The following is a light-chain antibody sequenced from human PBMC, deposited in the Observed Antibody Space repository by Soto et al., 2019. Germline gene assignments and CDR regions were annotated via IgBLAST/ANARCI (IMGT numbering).Light chain of an antibody. J-gene: IGKJ1*01. V-gene: IGKV3-20*01. CDR2: GAS. CDR1: QSVSSTY. Sequence: EIVLTQSPGTLSLSPGERGTLSCRASQSVSSTYLAWYQHKPGQAPRLLIYGASSRATGIPDRFSGSGSGTDFTLIISRLEPEDFAVYYCQQYGNSFVGFGQGTKVDIK. CDR3: QQYGNSFVG.